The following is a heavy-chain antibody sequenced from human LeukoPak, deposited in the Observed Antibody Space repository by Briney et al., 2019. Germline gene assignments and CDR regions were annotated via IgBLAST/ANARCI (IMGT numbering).Heavy chain of an antibody. V-gene: IGHV5-51*01. J-gene: IGHJ4*02. CDR2: IYPADSDT. CDR1: GXIFINYC. Sequence: GESLKISFKGSGXIFINYCIAWVRQMPGKDLEWMGIIYPADSDTRYSPSFQGQVTISADKSINTAYLQWSSLEASDTAMYYCARQYAGASFDYWGQGILVTVSS. D-gene: IGHD1-26*01. CDR3: ARQYAGASFDY.